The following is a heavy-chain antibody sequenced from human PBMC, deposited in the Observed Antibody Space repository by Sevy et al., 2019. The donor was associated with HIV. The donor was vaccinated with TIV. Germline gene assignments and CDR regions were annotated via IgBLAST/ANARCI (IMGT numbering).Heavy chain of an antibody. CDR3: ANHASDYDSSGYLERDAFDI. J-gene: IGHJ3*02. D-gene: IGHD3-22*01. V-gene: IGHV3-53*01. CDR2: IYSDGST. Sequence: GGSLRLSCAASGFTVSDNYMSWVRQAPGKGLEWVSVIYSDGSTYYADSVKGRFTISRDNSKNTLYLQMNSLRAEETAVYYCANHASDYDSSGYLERDAFDIWGQGTMVTVSS. CDR1: GFTVSDNY.